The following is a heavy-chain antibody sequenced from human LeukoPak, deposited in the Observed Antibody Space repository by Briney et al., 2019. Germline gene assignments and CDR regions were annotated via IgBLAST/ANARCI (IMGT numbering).Heavy chain of an antibody. D-gene: IGHD2/OR15-2a*01. V-gene: IGHV3-23*01. CDR3: AGSETLGY. Sequence: GGSLRLSCAASGFTFSSYAMSWVRQAPGKGLEWVSGVSGSGGSTVYTDSVKGRFTISRDNSKNTLYLQMNSLRAEDTAVYYCAGSETLGYWGQGTLVTVSS. J-gene: IGHJ4*02. CDR1: GFTFSSYA. CDR2: VSGSGGST.